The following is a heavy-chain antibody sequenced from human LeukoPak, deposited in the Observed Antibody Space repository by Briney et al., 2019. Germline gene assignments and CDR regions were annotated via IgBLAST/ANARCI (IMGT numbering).Heavy chain of an antibody. CDR1: GYTFTGYY. Sequence: ASVMVSCKASGYTFTGYYTHWVRQAPGQGLEWMGWINPNSGGTNYAQKFQGRVTMTRDTSISTAYMELSRLRSDDTAVYYCARVGVVVAAIAYDAFDIWGQGTMVTVSS. J-gene: IGHJ3*02. CDR3: ARVGVVVAAIAYDAFDI. V-gene: IGHV1-2*02. D-gene: IGHD2-15*01. CDR2: INPNSGGT.